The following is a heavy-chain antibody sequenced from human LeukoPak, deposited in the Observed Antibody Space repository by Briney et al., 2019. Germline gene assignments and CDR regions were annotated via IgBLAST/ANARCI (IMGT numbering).Heavy chain of an antibody. CDR1: GGSIRSYY. Sequence: SETLSLTCTVSGGSIRSYYWNWFRQPAGKGLEWIGRIYTSESTNYSPSLESRVTMSVDTSKNQFSLKLSSVTAADTAVYYCARDAVIDYARGWYYYMDVWGKGTTVTVSS. CDR3: ARDAVIDYARGWYYYMDV. J-gene: IGHJ6*03. D-gene: IGHD4-17*01. CDR2: IYTSEST. V-gene: IGHV4-4*07.